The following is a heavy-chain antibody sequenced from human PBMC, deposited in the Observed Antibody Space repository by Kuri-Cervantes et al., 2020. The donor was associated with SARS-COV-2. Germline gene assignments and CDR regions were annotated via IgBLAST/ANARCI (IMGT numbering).Heavy chain of an antibody. D-gene: IGHD6-13*01. J-gene: IGHJ4*02. CDR3: ARDGWLAAAGKFDY. Sequence: GESLKISCAASGFTFSSYWMSWVRQAPGKGLEWVANIKQDGSEKYYVDSVKGRFTISRDNAKNSLYLQMNSLRAEDTAVYYCARDGWLAAAGKFDYWGQGTLVTVSS. CDR1: GFTFSSYW. V-gene: IGHV3-7*01. CDR2: IKQDGSEK.